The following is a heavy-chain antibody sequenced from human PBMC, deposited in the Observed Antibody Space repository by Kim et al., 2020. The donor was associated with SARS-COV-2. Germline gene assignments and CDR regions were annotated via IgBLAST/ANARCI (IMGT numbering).Heavy chain of an antibody. Sequence: ASVKVSCKASGYTFTSYYMHWVRQAPGQGLEWMGIINPSGGSTSYAQKFQGRVTMTRDTSTSTVYMELSSLRSEDTAVYYCARGGYCSGGSCYSLDYWGQGTLVTVSS. V-gene: IGHV1-46*01. CDR3: ARGGYCSGGSCYSLDY. D-gene: IGHD2-15*01. J-gene: IGHJ4*02. CDR1: GYTFTSYY. CDR2: INPSGGST.